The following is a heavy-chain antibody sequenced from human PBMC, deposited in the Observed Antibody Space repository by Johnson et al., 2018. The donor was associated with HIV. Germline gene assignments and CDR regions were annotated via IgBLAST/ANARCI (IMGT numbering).Heavy chain of an antibody. J-gene: IGHJ3*02. V-gene: IGHV3-11*04. CDR2: ISNSGSTI. CDR1: GFTFSDYY. CDR3: ARPGGDPLTDDAFDI. Sequence: QVQVVESGGGLVKPGGSLRLSCAASGFTFSDYYMSWIRQAPAKGLEWISYISNSGSTIYYADSVKGRFTISRDNAKNLLYLQMNSLRAEDTAVYYCARPGGDPLTDDAFDIWGQGTMVTVSS. D-gene: IGHD2-21*02.